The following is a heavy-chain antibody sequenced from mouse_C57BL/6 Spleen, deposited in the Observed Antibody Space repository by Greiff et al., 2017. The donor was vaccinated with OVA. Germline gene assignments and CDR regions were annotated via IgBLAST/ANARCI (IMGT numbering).Heavy chain of an antibody. CDR2: IYPRSGNT. J-gene: IGHJ2*01. CDR3: ARSLRYFDY. CDR1: GYTFTSYG. D-gene: IGHD1-1*01. V-gene: IGHV1-81*01. Sequence: QVQLQQSGAELARPGASVKLSCKASGYTFTSYGISWVKQRTGQGLEWIGEIYPRSGNTYYTEKFKGKATLTADKSSSTAYMELRSLTSEDSAVYFCARSLRYFDYWGQGTTLTVSS.